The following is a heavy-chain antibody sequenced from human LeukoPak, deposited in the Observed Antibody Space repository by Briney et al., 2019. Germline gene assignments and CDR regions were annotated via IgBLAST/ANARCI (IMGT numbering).Heavy chain of an antibody. CDR2: MNPNSGNT. D-gene: IGHD2-2*01. CDR3: ARGQYGFCYYGMDV. CDR1: GYTFTCYD. Sequence: ASVKVSCKASGYTFTCYDINWVRQATGQGLEWMGWMNPNSGNTGYAQKFQGGVTMTRNTSISTAYMELSSLRSEDTAVYYCARGQYGFCYYGMDVWGQGTTVTVSS. V-gene: IGHV1-8*01. J-gene: IGHJ6*02.